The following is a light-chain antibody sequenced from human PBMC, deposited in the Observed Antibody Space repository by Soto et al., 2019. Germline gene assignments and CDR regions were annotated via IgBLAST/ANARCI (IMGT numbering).Light chain of an antibody. CDR3: QSYDSSLSGWV. CDR2: GNS. V-gene: IGLV1-40*01. J-gene: IGLJ3*02. Sequence: QSVLTQPPSVSGAPGQRVTISCTGSSSNIGAGYDVHWYQQLPGTAPKLLIYGNSNRPSGVPDQFSGSKSDNSASLAITGLQDEDEADYYCQSYDSSLSGWVFGGGTKLTVL. CDR1: SSNIGAGYD.